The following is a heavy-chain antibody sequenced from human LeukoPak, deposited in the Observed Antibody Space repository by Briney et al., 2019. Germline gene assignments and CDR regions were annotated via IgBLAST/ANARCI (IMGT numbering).Heavy chain of an antibody. CDR1: GGSISSTNW. CDR3: VANGSYSLEH. V-gene: IGHV4-4*02. D-gene: IGHD6-19*01. Sequence: SETLSLTCAVSGGSISSTNWWSWVRQPPGKGLEWIGEIYHSGNTNYNPSLKSRVTLSVDKSKNQLSLKVNSVTAADTAVYYCVANGSYSLEHWGQGTLVIVSS. J-gene: IGHJ1*01. CDR2: IYHSGNT.